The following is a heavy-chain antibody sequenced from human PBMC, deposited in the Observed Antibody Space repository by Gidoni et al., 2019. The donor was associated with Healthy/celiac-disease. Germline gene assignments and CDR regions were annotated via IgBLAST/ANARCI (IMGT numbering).Heavy chain of an antibody. CDR2: ISGSGGST. CDR3: AKDGYYYDSSGYYPADFDY. V-gene: IGHV3-23*01. D-gene: IGHD3-22*01. J-gene: IGHJ4*02. Sequence: EVQLLESGGGLVQPGGSLRLSCAASGFTFSSSAMRWVRQAPGKGLEWVSAISGSGGSTYYADSVKGRFTISRDNSKNTLYLQMNSLRAEDTAVYYCAKDGYYYDSSGYYPADFDYWGQGTLVTVSS. CDR1: GFTFSSSA.